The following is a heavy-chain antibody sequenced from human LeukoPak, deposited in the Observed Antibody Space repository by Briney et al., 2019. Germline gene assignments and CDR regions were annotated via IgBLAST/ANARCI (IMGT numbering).Heavy chain of an antibody. CDR3: ATAGRITNFGVAPYDFDY. D-gene: IGHD3-3*01. J-gene: IGHJ4*02. V-gene: IGHV1-24*01. CDR1: GYTLTES. Sequence: GASVKVSCKVSGYTLTESMHWVRQAPGKGLEWMGGFDPEDGETIYAQKFQGRVTMTEDISTDTAYMELSSLRSEDTAVYYCATAGRITNFGVAPYDFDYWGQGTLVTVSS. CDR2: FDPEDGET.